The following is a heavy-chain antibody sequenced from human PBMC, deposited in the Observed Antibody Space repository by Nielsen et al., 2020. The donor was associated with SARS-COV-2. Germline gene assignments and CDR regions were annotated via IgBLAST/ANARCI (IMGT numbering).Heavy chain of an antibody. CDR1: GFTFSSYG. CDR2: ISYDGSNK. Sequence: GESLKISCAASGFTFSSYGMHWVRQAPGKGLEWVAVISYDGSNKYYADSVKGRFTISRDNSKNTLYLQMNSLRAEDTAVYYCANEEYSSSYPLDYWGQGTLVTVSS. J-gene: IGHJ4*02. D-gene: IGHD6-6*01. V-gene: IGHV3-30*18. CDR3: ANEEYSSSYPLDY.